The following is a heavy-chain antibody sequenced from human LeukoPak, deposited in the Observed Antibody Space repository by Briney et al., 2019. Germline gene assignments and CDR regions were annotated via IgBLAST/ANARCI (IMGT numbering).Heavy chain of an antibody. J-gene: IGHJ4*02. D-gene: IGHD6-13*01. Sequence: SETLSLTCTVSGGSISSGDYYWGWIRQPPGKGLEWIGSIYYSGSTYYNPSLESRVTISVDTSKNQFSLKLSSVTAADTAVYYCARGSQRGSSWYKYLFDYWGQGTLVTVSS. CDR3: ARGSQRGSSWYKYLFDY. CDR1: GGSISSGDYY. V-gene: IGHV4-39*07. CDR2: IYYSGST.